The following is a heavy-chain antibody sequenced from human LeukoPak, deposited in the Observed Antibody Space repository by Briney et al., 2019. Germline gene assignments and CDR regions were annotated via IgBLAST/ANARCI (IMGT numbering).Heavy chain of an antibody. V-gene: IGHV3-7*01. CDR3: ARDTYERSGWYVYYYYYMDV. Sequence: GGSLRLCCAAPGFTFSIYWMSLGRQAPGEGVGWGAQIKKEGSEKYYVDSVKGRFTISRDNAKNSLYLQMNSLRAEDTAVYYCARDTYERSGWYVYYYYYMDVWGKGTTVTVSS. CDR2: IKKEGSEK. J-gene: IGHJ6*03. D-gene: IGHD6-19*01. CDR1: GFTFSIYW.